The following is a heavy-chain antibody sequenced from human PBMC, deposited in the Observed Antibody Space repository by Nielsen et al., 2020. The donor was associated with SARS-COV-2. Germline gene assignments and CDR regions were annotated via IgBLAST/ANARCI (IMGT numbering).Heavy chain of an antibody. V-gene: IGHV3-33*01. CDR2: IWYDGSNE. CDR3: ARLSNFWSGYNDY. J-gene: IGHJ4*02. CDR1: GFTFSNHA. Sequence: SCVVSGFTFSNHAMHWVRQAPGKGLEWVAGIWYDGSNENYAESVKGRFTISRDNSNNTLFLQMDSLTADDTAVYFCARLSNFWSGYNDYWGQGTLVIVSS. D-gene: IGHD3-3*01.